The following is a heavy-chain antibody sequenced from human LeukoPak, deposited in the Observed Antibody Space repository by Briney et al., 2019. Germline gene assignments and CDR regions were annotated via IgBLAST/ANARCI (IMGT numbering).Heavy chain of an antibody. CDR1: GGSISSGSYY. CDR3: ARGWLAFDY. D-gene: IGHD6-19*01. CDR2: ISTSGST. Sequence: SQTLSLTCTVSGGSISSGSYYWSWIRQPAGKGLEWIGRISTSGSTNYNPSLKSRVTISVDTSKNQSSLKLSSVTAADTAVYYCARGWLAFDYWGQGTLVTVSS. J-gene: IGHJ4*02. V-gene: IGHV4-61*02.